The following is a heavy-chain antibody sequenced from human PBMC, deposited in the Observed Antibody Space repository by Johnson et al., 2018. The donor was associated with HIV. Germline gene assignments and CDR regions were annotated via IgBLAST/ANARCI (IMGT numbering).Heavy chain of an antibody. D-gene: IGHD6-19*01. J-gene: IGHJ3*01. CDR3: ARKQWLEIPSDALDV. Sequence: VQLVESGGGVVRPGGSLRLSCAASGFTFDDHGMNWVRQAPGKGLECVSGINWNGGRTGYADSVKGRFTISRDNAKNSLYLQMNSLRAEDTALYYCARKQWLEIPSDALDVWGQGTMVTVSS. V-gene: IGHV3-20*04. CDR2: INWNGGRT. CDR1: GFTFDDHG.